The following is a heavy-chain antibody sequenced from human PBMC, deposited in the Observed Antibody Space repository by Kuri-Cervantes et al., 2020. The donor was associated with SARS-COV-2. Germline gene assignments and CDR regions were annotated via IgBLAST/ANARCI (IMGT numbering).Heavy chain of an antibody. Sequence: ASVKVSCKAAGETFTGYYMHWVRQAPGQGREWMGWINSNSGRTNYAQKFQGWVTMTRDTSISTAYLELSRLRSDDTAVYYYARDRRVCSGGSCYYYYYGMDFWGQGTTVTVSS. D-gene: IGHD2-15*01. CDR3: ARDRRVCSGGSCYYYYYGMDF. CDR1: GETFTGYY. V-gene: IGHV1-2*04. CDR2: INSNSGRT. J-gene: IGHJ6*02.